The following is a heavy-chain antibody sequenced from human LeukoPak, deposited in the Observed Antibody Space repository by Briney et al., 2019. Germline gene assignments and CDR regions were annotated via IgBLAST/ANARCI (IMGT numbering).Heavy chain of an antibody. Sequence: GASVKVPCKASGYITGYYMHWVRQAPGQGLEWMGWINPKSGGTHYAQKFQGRVTMTRDTSISTAYMELSRLRSDDTAVYYCSFVRGVDAFDIWGQGTMVIVSS. CDR1: GYITGYY. J-gene: IGHJ3*02. CDR2: INPKSGGT. V-gene: IGHV1-2*02. D-gene: IGHD3-10*02. CDR3: SFVRGVDAFDI.